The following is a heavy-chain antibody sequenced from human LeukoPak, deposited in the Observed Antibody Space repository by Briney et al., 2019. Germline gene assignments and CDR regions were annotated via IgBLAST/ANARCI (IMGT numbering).Heavy chain of an antibody. CDR1: GFTFSTYG. Sequence: GGSLRLSCAASGFTFSTYGMTWVRQAPGKGLEWVSAIGGSGVSTYYADSVKGRFTISRDNSRNTLYLQMNSLRAEDTAVYYCAKDYGPLSSYWGQGTLVTVSS. V-gene: IGHV3-23*01. J-gene: IGHJ4*02. D-gene: IGHD4-17*01. CDR2: IGGSGVST. CDR3: AKDYGPLSSY.